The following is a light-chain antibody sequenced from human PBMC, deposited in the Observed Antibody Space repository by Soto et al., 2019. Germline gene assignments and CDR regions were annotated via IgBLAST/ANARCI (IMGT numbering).Light chain of an antibody. CDR2: DAS. CDR3: QQYHRSSIT. V-gene: IGKV1-5*01. J-gene: IGKJ5*01. CDR1: QSLNND. Sequence: DIQMTQSPSTLSASVGDRVTITCRASQSLNNDLAWYQQKPGKAPNLQIYDASTLERGVPSRFSGTGSGTEFTLAINSLQPDDFATYYCQQYHRSSITFGQGTRLEIK.